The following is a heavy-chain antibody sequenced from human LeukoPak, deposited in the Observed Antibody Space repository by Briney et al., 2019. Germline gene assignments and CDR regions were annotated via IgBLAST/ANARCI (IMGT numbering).Heavy chain of an antibody. CDR2: IYHSGST. V-gene: IGHV4-4*02. CDR1: GGSISSSDW. CDR3: ARTTVAKWFDP. J-gene: IGHJ5*02. D-gene: IGHD4-23*01. Sequence: PSGTLSLTCAVSGGSISSSDWWSWVRQPPGKGLEWIGEIYHSGSTNYNASLMSRVTISVDKSKNQFSLKLSSVTAADTAVYYCARTTVAKWFDPWGQGTLVTVSS.